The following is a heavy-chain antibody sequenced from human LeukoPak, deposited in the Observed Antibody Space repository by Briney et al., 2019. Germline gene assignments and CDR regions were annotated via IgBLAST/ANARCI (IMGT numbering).Heavy chain of an antibody. CDR1: GFTFSGSA. CDR3: AKARGSGFQRGDAFDV. CDR2: ISHDGSNR. D-gene: IGHD6-19*01. V-gene: IGHV3-30-3*01. Sequence: GGSLRLSCAASGFTFSGSAIHWVRQAPSKGLEWVAVISHDGSNRYYADSVKGRFTISRDNSKSTLYVEVDSLRSDDTAVYYCAKARGSGFQRGDAFDVWGQGTWVTVSS. J-gene: IGHJ3*01.